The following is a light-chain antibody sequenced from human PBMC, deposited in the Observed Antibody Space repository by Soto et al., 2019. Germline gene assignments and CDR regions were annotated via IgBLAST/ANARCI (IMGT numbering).Light chain of an antibody. V-gene: IGKV4-1*01. CDR3: QQYYRPWT. CDR1: QGVLYSSNNKNY. Sequence: DIVMTQSPDSLAVSLGERATINCKSSQGVLYSSNNKNYLAWYQQKPGQPPKLLIYWASTRESGVPDRFSGSGSGTAFTLTISSLQAEDVAVYYCQQYYRPWTFGQGTKVEIK. J-gene: IGKJ1*01. CDR2: WAS.